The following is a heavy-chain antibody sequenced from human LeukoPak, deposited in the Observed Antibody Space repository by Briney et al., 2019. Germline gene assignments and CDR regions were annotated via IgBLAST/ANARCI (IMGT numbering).Heavy chain of an antibody. CDR2: ISSSSGYI. J-gene: IGHJ4*02. CDR1: GFTFSSYS. D-gene: IGHD2-21*02. V-gene: IGHV3-21*01. Sequence: GGSLRLSCAASGFTFSSYSMNWVRQAPGKGLEWVSSISSSSGYIYYADSVKGRFTISRDNAKNSLYLQMNSLRAEDTAVYYCARDYCGGDCYPDYWGQGTLVTVSS. CDR3: ARDYCGGDCYPDY.